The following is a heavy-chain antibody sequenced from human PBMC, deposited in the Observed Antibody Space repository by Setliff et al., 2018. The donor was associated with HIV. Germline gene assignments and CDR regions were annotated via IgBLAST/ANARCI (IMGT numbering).Heavy chain of an antibody. D-gene: IGHD4-4*01. Sequence: ASVKASSKASGSTFTNYYIHWVRQPPGQGLEWMGIINPSGGSTTYAQTFQGRVTMTRDTSTSTVYMELSSLRSEDTAVYYCARGAFDYTAYYYSYMDVWGKGTTVTVSS. CDR1: GSTFTNYY. V-gene: IGHV1-46*01. J-gene: IGHJ6*03. CDR3: ARGAFDYTAYYYSYMDV. CDR2: INPSGGST.